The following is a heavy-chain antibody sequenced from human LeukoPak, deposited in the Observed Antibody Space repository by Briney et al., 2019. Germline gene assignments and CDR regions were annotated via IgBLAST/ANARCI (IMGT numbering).Heavy chain of an antibody. V-gene: IGHV3-33*01. J-gene: IGHJ6*02. Sequence: QPGGSLRLSCAASGFTFSSYGMHWVRQAPGKGLEWVAVIWYDGSNKYYADSVKGRFTISRDNSKNTLYLQMNSLRPEDTAIYYCARAKRETSTRPWTSGMDVWGQGTRVTVSS. CDR3: ARAKRETSTRPWTSGMDV. CDR1: GFTFSSYG. D-gene: IGHD3/OR15-3a*01. CDR2: IWYDGSNK.